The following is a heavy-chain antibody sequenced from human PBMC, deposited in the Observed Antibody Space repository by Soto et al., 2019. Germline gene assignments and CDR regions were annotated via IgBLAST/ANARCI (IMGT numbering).Heavy chain of an antibody. Sequence: QVQLQESGPRLVKPSETLSLTCTVFGGSVTSGSYQWSWIRQPPGKGLEWIGYIYYTGSTNYNPSLKSRVTISVDTSKNQFSLILTSVTAADMAVYYCARVILDFWSGYGMDVWGQGTTVTVSS. V-gene: IGHV4-61*01. CDR1: GGSVTSGSYQ. D-gene: IGHD3-3*01. CDR3: ARVILDFWSGYGMDV. J-gene: IGHJ6*02. CDR2: IYYTGST.